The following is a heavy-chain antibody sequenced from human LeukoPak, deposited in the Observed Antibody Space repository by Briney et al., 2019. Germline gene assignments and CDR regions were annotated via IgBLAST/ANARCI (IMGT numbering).Heavy chain of an antibody. CDR1: GYTFTSYG. CDR3: ARVNYYRSGSLVREIDY. Sequence: GASVKVSCKASGYTFTSYGISWVRQAPGQGLEWMGWISAYNGNTNYAQKLQGRVTMTTDTSTSTAYMELRSLRSDDTAVYYCARVNYYRSGSLVREIDYWGQGTLVTVSS. J-gene: IGHJ4*02. D-gene: IGHD3-10*01. CDR2: ISAYNGNT. V-gene: IGHV1-18*01.